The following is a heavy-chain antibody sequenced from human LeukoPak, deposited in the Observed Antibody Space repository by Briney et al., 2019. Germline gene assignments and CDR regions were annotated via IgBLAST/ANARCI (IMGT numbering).Heavy chain of an antibody. V-gene: IGHV4-59*01. CDR3: ARALPPFDY. Sequence: PSETLSLTCTVSGGSISSYYWSWIRQPPGKGLEWIGYIYYSGSTNYNPSLKSRVTISVDTSKNQFSLKLSSVTAADTAVYYCARALPPFDYWGQGTLVTVSS. CDR1: GGSISSYY. J-gene: IGHJ4*02. CDR2: IYYSGST.